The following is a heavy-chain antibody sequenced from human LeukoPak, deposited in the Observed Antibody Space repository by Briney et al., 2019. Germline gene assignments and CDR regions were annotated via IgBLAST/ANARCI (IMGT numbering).Heavy chain of an antibody. J-gene: IGHJ4*02. Sequence: GGSLRLSCAASGFTFSSYEMNWVRQAPGKGREWLSFIIITLTAISYADSVKPRFTISLHNPKTSLYLQMNSLRAEDTAVYYCAKVGYFYDRSVAYWGQGTLVTVSS. V-gene: IGHV3-48*03. CDR1: GFTFSSYE. D-gene: IGHD3-22*01. CDR2: IIITLTAI. CDR3: AKVGYFYDRSVAY.